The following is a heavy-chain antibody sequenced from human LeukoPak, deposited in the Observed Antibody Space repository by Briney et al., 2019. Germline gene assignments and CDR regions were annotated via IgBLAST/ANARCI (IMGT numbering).Heavy chain of an antibody. Sequence: GASVKVSCKASGYTFTSYYMHWVRQAPGQGLEWMGWINPNSGGTNYAQKFQGRVTMTRDTSISTAYMELSRLRSDDTAVYYCARDKGRDAAWFGELLAGWFDPRGQGTLVTVSS. J-gene: IGHJ5*02. CDR2: INPNSGGT. CDR3: ARDKGRDAAWFGELLAGWFDP. D-gene: IGHD3-10*01. V-gene: IGHV1-2*02. CDR1: GYTFTSYY.